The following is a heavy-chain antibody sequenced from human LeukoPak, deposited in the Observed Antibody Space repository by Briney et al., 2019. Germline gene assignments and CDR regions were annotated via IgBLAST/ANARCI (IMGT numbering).Heavy chain of an antibody. CDR2: IYSGGST. Sequence: SETLSLTCSVSGGSISSYYWSWFRQPAGKGLEWIGRIYSGGSTNYNPSLKTRVTMSLDTSKNQYSLNLTTVTAADTAVYYCARTSARGAQFDYWGQGTLVTVSS. J-gene: IGHJ4*02. CDR3: ARTSARGAQFDY. V-gene: IGHV4-4*07. CDR1: GGSISSYY. D-gene: IGHD3-10*01.